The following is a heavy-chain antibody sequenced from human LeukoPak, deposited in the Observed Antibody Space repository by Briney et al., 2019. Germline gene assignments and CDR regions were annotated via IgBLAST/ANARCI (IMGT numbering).Heavy chain of an antibody. V-gene: IGHV4-34*01. Sequence: SETLSLTCAVYGGSFSGYYWSWIRQPPGKGLEWIGSIYNSGSTYYNPSLKSRVTISVDTSKNQFSLKLSSVTAADTALYYCARAYSSSWYWNWFDPWGQGTLVTVSS. J-gene: IGHJ5*02. CDR2: IYNSGST. CDR1: GGSFSGYY. D-gene: IGHD6-13*01. CDR3: ARAYSSSWYWNWFDP.